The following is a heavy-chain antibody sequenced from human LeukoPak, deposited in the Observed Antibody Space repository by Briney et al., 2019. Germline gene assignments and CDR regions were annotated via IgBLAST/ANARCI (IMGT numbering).Heavy chain of an antibody. CDR3: ARDRGYYDSSGYYYTFDY. Sequence: PGGSLRLSCAASGFTFSSYSMNWVRQAPGKGLEWDSYISSSSSTIYYADSVKGRFTISRDNAKNSLYLQMNSLRAEDTAVYYCARDRGYYDSSGYYYTFDYWGQGTLVTVSS. V-gene: IGHV3-48*04. J-gene: IGHJ4*02. CDR2: ISSSSSTI. D-gene: IGHD3-22*01. CDR1: GFTFSSYS.